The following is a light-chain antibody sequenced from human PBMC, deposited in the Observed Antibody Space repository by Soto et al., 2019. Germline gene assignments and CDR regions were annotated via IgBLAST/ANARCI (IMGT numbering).Light chain of an antibody. CDR2: GNN. Sequence: QSVLTQPPSVSGAAGQRGSISCTGSSSNIGAGYDVHWYQQLPGTAPKLLIYGNNNRPSGVPDRFSGSKSGTSASLAITGLQADDEADYYCQSYDSSLSAHYVFGTGTKVTVL. CDR3: QSYDSSLSAHYV. CDR1: SSNIGAGYD. J-gene: IGLJ1*01. V-gene: IGLV1-40*01.